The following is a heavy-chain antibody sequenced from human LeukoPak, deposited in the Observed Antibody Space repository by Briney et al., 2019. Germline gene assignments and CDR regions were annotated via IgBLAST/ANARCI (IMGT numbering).Heavy chain of an antibody. D-gene: IGHD6-19*01. CDR2: ISWDGGST. Sequence: GGSLRLSCAASGFTFDDYTMHWVRQAPGKGLEWVSLISWDGGSTYYADSVKGRFTISRDNSKNSLYLQMNSLRTEDTALYYCAKGHSSGWANWFDPWGQGTLVTVSS. V-gene: IGHV3-43*01. CDR1: GFTFDDYT. J-gene: IGHJ5*02. CDR3: AKGHSSGWANWFDP.